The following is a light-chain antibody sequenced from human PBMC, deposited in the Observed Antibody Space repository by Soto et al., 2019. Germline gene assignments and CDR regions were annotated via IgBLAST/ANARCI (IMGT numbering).Light chain of an antibody. V-gene: IGKV3-11*01. CDR2: DSS. J-gene: IGKJ1*01. CDR3: QQRSNWPRT. CDR1: QSVSSY. Sequence: EIVLTQSTATLSLSPGERATLSCRASQSVSSYLAWYQQKPGQAPRLLIYDSSNRAAGIPARFSGSGSGTDFTLTISSLEPEDFAVYYGQQRSNWPRTFGQGTKVEIK.